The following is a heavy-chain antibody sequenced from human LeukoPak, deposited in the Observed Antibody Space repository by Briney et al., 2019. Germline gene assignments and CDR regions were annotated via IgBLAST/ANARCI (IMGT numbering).Heavy chain of an antibody. CDR3: AREKDTGSNHAKIRYDI. CDR2: IFGSGSSNY. CDR1: GGSISDYY. Sequence: SETLSLSCTVSGGSISDYYLSWIRQPPGKGLEWIGWIFGSGSSNYNYNPSLKSRLTISVDTSKNQFSLKLTSATAADTAVYYCAREKDTGSNHAKIRYDIWGQGTMVTVSS. D-gene: IGHD1-26*01. J-gene: IGHJ3*02. V-gene: IGHV4-59*01.